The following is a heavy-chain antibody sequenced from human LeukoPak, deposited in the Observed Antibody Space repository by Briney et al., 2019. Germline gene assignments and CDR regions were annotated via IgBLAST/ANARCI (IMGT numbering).Heavy chain of an antibody. J-gene: IGHJ6*03. CDR1: GYTFTSYG. D-gene: IGHD3-22*01. Sequence: ASVKVSCKAPGYTFTSYGISWVRQAPGQGLEWMGLISAYNGNTNYAQKPQGRVTMTTDTSTSTAYMDLRSLRSDDTAVYYCARDPYYYDSSGYYQNYYYYMDVWGKGTTVTVSS. CDR3: ARDPYYYDSSGYYQNYYYYMDV. V-gene: IGHV1-18*01. CDR2: ISAYNGNT.